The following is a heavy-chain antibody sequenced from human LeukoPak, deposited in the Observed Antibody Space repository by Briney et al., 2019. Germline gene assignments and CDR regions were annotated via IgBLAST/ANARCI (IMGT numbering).Heavy chain of an antibody. CDR2: IRYDGSNK. CDR1: GFTFSSYG. J-gene: IGHJ4*02. Sequence: GGSLRLSCAASGFTFSSYGMHWVRQAPGKGLEWVAFIRYDGSNKYYADSVKGRFTISRDNSKNTLYLQMNSLRAEDTALYYCAKGTYYYDSSGYQNWGQGTLVTVSS. CDR3: AKGTYYYDSSGYQN. D-gene: IGHD3-22*01. V-gene: IGHV3-30*02.